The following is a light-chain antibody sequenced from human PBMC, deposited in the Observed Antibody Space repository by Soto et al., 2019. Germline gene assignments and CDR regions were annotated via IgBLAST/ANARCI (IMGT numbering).Light chain of an antibody. V-gene: IGKV3-20*01. CDR2: GAS. Sequence: DIVLTQSPGTLSLSPGDRVTLSCRASQSVFSRCLAWYQQKPGQEPRLLIFGASSRAAVIPDTFSGSGSGTDFTLTISRLEPEYSAVYYCQHYGSTPWTFGQGTKVEI. CDR1: QSVFSRC. CDR3: QHYGSTPWT. J-gene: IGKJ1*01.